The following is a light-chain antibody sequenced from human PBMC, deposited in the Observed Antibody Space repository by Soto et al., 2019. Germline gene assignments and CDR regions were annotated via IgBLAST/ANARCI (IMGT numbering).Light chain of an antibody. CDR2: GAS. J-gene: IGKJ4*01. Sequence: IVLTQTPDTLSLSPGDRAALSCRASQSVKYLAWYQQQPGQAPRLLIYGASDRASGIPDRFSGSGSGTDFTLIISRLEPEDFAVDYCQQYGNSPPTVTFGGGTKVEVK. V-gene: IGKV3-20*01. CDR3: QQYGNSPPTVT. CDR1: QSVKY.